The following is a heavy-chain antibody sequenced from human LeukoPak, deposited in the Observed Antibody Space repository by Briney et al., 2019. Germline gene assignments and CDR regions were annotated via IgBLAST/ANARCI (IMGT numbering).Heavy chain of an antibody. CDR1: GYTFTGYD. V-gene: IGHV1-8*01. D-gene: IGHD6-25*01. CDR2: MNPNSGNT. J-gene: IGHJ5*02. Sequence: ASVKVSCKASGYTFTGYDINWVRQATGQGLGWMGWMNPNSGNTGYAQKFQGRVTMTRSTSISTAYMELSSLRSEDTAVYYCARVPSGGDKFDPWGQGTLVTVSS. CDR3: ARVPSGGDKFDP.